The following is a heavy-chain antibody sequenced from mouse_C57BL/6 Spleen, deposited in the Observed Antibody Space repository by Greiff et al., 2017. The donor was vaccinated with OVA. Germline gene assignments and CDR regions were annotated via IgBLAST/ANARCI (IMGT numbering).Heavy chain of an antibody. D-gene: IGHD2-1*01. V-gene: IGHV2-2*01. J-gene: IGHJ2*01. CDR3: ARTLYGNHYCDY. CDR2: IWSGGST. CDR1: GFSLTSYG. Sequence: VQLQQSGPGLVQPSQSLSITCTVSGFSLTSYGVHWVRQSPGKGLEWLGVIWSGGSTDYNAAFISRLSISKDNSKSQVFFKMNSLQADDTAIYYCARTLYGNHYCDYWGQGTTLTVSS.